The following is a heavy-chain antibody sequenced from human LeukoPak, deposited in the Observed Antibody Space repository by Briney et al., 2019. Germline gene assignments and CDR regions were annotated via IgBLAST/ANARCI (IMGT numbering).Heavy chain of an antibody. D-gene: IGHD5-18*01. CDR1: GGSISSSSYY. V-gene: IGHV4-39*01. J-gene: IGHJ4*02. CDR2: IYYSGST. CDR3: ARLDTAMAPLDY. Sequence: NPSETLSLTCTVSGGSISSSSYYWGWIRQPPGKGLEWIGSIYYSGSTYYNPSLKSRVTISVDTSKNQFSLKLNSVTAADTAVYYCARLDTAMAPLDYWGQGTLVTVSS.